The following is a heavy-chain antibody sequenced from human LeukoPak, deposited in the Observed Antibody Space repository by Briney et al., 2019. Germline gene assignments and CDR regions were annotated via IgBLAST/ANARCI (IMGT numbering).Heavy chain of an antibody. V-gene: IGHV7-4-1*02. CDR2: INTNTGNP. J-gene: IGHJ4*02. D-gene: IGHD3-22*01. CDR1: GYTFTSYH. Sequence: ASVKVSCKASGYTFTSYHLNWVRQAPGQGLEWMGWINTNTGNPTYAQVFTGRFVFSLDTSVSTAYLQISSLKAEDTAVYYCARDPLTYYYDSSGYGNFDYWGQGTLVTVSS. CDR3: ARDPLTYYYDSSGYGNFDY.